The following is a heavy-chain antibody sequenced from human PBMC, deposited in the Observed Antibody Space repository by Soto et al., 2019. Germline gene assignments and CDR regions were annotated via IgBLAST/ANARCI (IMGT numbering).Heavy chain of an antibody. D-gene: IGHD1-26*01. J-gene: IGHJ4*02. CDR1: GDSIRSYY. CDR2: IYYSVYT. CDR3: ARCFSGNYPSRPEQQYYCEY. Sequence: SETLSLTCTVSGDSIRSYYWSWIRQPPGKGLEWIGYIYYSVYTSYNPSLKSRVTISVDTSKNQFSLKLNSVTAADTAVYYCARCFSGNYPSRPEQQYYCEYWGKETLVTISS. V-gene: IGHV4-59*01.